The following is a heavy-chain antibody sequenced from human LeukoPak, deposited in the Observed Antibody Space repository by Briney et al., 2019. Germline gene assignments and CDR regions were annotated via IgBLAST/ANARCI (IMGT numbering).Heavy chain of an antibody. CDR2: IYPGDSDT. Sequence: GESLKISCKGSGYSFSNYWIGWVRQMPGKGLEWMGIIYPGDSDTRYSPSFRGQVTISADKSISTAYLQWSSLEASDSAMYYCVRHGSSDFYGINVWGQGTTVTVSS. CDR1: GYSFSNYW. V-gene: IGHV5-51*01. D-gene: IGHD6-25*01. CDR3: VRHGSSDFYGINV. J-gene: IGHJ6*02.